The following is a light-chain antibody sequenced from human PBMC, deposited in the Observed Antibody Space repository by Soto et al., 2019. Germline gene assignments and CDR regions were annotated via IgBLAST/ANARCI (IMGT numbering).Light chain of an antibody. CDR1: QSFSSS. Sequence: EIVMTQSPATLSVSPGERATLSCRASQSFSSSLAWYQQKPCQAPRLLIYDASARATGIPDRFSGSGSGTEFTLDISSLQSEDVAVYYCQQYNNWPFTFGGGTKVAI. CDR3: QQYNNWPFT. J-gene: IGKJ4*01. CDR2: DAS. V-gene: IGKV3-15*01.